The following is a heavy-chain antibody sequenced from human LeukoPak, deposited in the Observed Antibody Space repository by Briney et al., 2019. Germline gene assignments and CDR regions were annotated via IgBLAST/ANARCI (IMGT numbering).Heavy chain of an antibody. V-gene: IGHV1-69*04. CDR2: IIPILGIA. J-gene: IGHJ4*02. D-gene: IGHD6-13*01. CDR1: GGTFSSYA. CDR3: ASLAAAGMNY. Sequence: SVKVSCKASGGTFSSYAISWVRQAPGQGLEWMGRIIPILGIANYAQKFQGRVTITTDESTSTAYMELSSLRSEDTAVYYCASLAAAGMNYWGQGTLVTVSS.